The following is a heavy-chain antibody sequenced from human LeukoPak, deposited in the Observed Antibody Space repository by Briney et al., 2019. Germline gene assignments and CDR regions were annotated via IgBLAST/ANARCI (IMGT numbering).Heavy chain of an antibody. V-gene: IGHV4-59*01. Sequence: SETLSLTCTVSGGSISSYYWSWIRQPPGKGLEWTGYIYYSGSNNYNPSLKSRVTISVDTSKNQFSLKLSSVTAADTAVYYCARGGKYYGDYWYFDLWGRGTLVTVSS. D-gene: IGHD4-17*01. CDR1: GGSISSYY. J-gene: IGHJ2*01. CDR2: IYYSGSN. CDR3: ARGGKYYGDYWYFDL.